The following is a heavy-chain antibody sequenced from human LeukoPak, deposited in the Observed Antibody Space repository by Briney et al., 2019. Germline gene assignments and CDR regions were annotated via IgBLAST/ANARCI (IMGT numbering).Heavy chain of an antibody. J-gene: IGHJ5*02. Sequence: SGTLPLTCTVSGGSISSGSYYWSWIRQPAGKGLEWIGRIYTSGSTNYNPSLKSRVTISVDTSKNQFSLKLSSVTAADTAVYYCARGYGSGSYSTTNWFDPWGQGTLVTVSS. V-gene: IGHV4-61*02. D-gene: IGHD3-10*01. CDR1: GGSISSGSYY. CDR3: ARGYGSGSYSTTNWFDP. CDR2: IYTSGST.